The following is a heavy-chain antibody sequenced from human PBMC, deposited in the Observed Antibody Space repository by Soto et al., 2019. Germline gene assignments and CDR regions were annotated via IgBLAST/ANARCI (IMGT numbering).Heavy chain of an antibody. CDR2: IHTSGDT. CDR3: ARGVNDDS. D-gene: IGHD2-8*01. V-gene: IGHV3-53*01. CDR1: GFSVGGNH. Sequence: GGSLRLSCAASGFSVGGNHLTWVRQAPGKGLEWVAVIHTSGDTYYADSVQGRLTISRDNSKNTVYLQMNSLRVGDTAMYFCARGVNDDSWGQGTLVTVSS. J-gene: IGHJ4*02.